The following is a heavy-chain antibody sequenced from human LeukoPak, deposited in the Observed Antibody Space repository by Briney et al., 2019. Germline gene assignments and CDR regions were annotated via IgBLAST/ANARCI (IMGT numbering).Heavy chain of an antibody. D-gene: IGHD3-10*01. CDR1: GFTFSSYW. CDR3: ARSGPSFYYYGSGSYYRDYYYYYMDV. V-gene: IGHV3-7*01. Sequence: SGGSLRLSCAASGFTFSSYWMSWVRQAPGKGLEWVANIKQDGSEKYYVDSVKGRFTISRDNAKNSLYLQMSSLRAEDTAVYYCARSGPSFYYYGSGSYYRDYYYYYMDVWGKGTTVTVSS. CDR2: IKQDGSEK. J-gene: IGHJ6*03.